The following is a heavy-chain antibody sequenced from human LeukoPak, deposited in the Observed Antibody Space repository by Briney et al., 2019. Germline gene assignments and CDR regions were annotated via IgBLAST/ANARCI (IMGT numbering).Heavy chain of an antibody. CDR2: IYHSGST. CDR1: GGSISSSDW. D-gene: IGHD3-10*01. V-gene: IGHV4-4*02. CDR3: ARSPPWGGLASNWFDP. J-gene: IGHJ5*02. Sequence: TLSLTCAVSGGSISSSDWWSWVRQPPGKGLEWIGEIYHSGSTNYNPSLKSRVTISVDKSKNQFSLKLSSVTAADTAVYYCARSPPWGGLASNWFDPWGQGTLVTVSS.